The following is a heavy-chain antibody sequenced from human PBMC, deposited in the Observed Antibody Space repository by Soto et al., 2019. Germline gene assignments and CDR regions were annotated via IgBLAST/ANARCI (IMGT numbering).Heavy chain of an antibody. CDR1: GFTFSNCA. V-gene: IGHV3-30-3*01. J-gene: IGHJ4*01. Sequence: GGSLRLSCAASGFTFSNCAMHWIRQAPGRGLEWVALISNDGTNKYYADSVKGRLTISRDNSKSILYLQMNSLRAEDTALYYCAAAFLAAEIDFWGHGTLVTVSS. CDR3: AAAFLAAEIDF. D-gene: IGHD6-13*01. CDR2: ISNDGTNK.